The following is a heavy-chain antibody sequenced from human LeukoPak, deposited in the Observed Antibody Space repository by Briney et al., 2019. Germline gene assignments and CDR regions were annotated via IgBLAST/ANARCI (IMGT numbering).Heavy chain of an antibody. CDR1: GFSLTGDY. Sequence: GASVKVSCKASGFSLTGDYLHWVRQAPGQGLEWMGRIIPILGIANYAQKFQGRVTITADKSTSTAYMELSSLRSEDTAVYYCARGGIAVTTSDFDYWGQGTLVTVSS. D-gene: IGHD4-17*01. V-gene: IGHV1-69*04. CDR2: IIPILGIA. CDR3: ARGGIAVTTSDFDY. J-gene: IGHJ4*02.